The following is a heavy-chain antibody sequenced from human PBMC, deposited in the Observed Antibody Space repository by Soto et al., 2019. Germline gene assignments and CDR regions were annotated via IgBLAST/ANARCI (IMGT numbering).Heavy chain of an antibody. J-gene: IGHJ4*02. V-gene: IGHV3-21*01. D-gene: IGHD3-22*01. Sequence: EVQLVESGAGLVKPGGSLRLSCAASGFTFSSYSMNWVRQAPGKGLGWVASISSSSSYIYYADSVKGRFTISRDNAKNSLYLQMNSLRAEDTAVYYCARVMYYYDSSGYPYWGQGTLVTVSS. CDR2: ISSSSSYI. CDR1: GFTFSSYS. CDR3: ARVMYYYDSSGYPY.